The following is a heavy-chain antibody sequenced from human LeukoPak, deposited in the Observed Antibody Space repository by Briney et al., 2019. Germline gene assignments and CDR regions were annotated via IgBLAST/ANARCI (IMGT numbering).Heavy chain of an antibody. CDR3: ARARGDYYGSGSYYNVQSH. CDR2: ISYDGSNK. CDR1: GFTFSSYG. V-gene: IGHV3-30*03. Sequence: GGSLRLSCAASGFTFSSYGMHWVRQAPGKGLEWVAVISYDGSNKYYADSVKGRFTISRDNSKNTLYLQMNSLRAEDTAVYYCARARGDYYGSGSYYNVQSHWGQGTLVTVSS. D-gene: IGHD3-10*01. J-gene: IGHJ4*02.